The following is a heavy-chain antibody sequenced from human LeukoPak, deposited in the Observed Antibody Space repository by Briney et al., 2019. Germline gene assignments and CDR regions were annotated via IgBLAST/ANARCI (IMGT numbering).Heavy chain of an antibody. CDR2: IYYSGST. Sequence: SETLSLTCTVSGGSISSSSYYWGWIRQPPGKGLEWIGYIYYSGSTYYNPSLKSRVTISVDTSKNQFSLKLSSVTAADTAVYYCASERITMIVVFDYWGQGTLVTVSS. V-gene: IGHV4-30-4*08. D-gene: IGHD3-22*01. CDR3: ASERITMIVVFDY. CDR1: GGSISSSSYY. J-gene: IGHJ4*02.